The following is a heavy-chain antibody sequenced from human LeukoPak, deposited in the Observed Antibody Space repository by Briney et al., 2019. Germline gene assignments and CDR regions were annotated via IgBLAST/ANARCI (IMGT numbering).Heavy chain of an antibody. CDR2: INTSGST. Sequence: SETLSLTCTVSGGSISSYYWTWIRQSAGKGLEWIGRINTSGSTNYNPSLRSRVTMSVNTSKNQFSLNLTSVTAADTAVYSCAREGGGPRWLDPWGQGTLVTVSS. V-gene: IGHV4-4*07. J-gene: IGHJ5*02. D-gene: IGHD6-25*01. CDR3: AREGGGPRWLDP. CDR1: GGSISSYY.